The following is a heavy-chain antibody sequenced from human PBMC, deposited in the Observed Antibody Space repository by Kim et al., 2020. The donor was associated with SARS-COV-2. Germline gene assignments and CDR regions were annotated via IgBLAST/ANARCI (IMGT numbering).Heavy chain of an antibody. V-gene: IGHV3-7*01. J-gene: IGHJ4*02. CDR3: ARGGNYYY. CDR2: INEDGSER. CDR1: GFTFSTSW. Sequence: GGSLRLSCAASGFTFSTSWVTWLRQAPGNGLEWVANINEDGSERYYVDSVKGRFTISRDNAKNAFYLQMNSLRVDDTAVYYCARGGNYYYWGQGTLVTVSS. D-gene: IGHD1-7*01.